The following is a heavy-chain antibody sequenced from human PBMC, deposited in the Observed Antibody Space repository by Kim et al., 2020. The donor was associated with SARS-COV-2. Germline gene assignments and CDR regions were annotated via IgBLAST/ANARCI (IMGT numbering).Heavy chain of an antibody. V-gene: IGHV1-18*01. Sequence: KLQGRVTMTTDTSTSTAYMELRSLRSDDTAVYYCARGSWFGRPGDGMDVWGQGTTVTVSS. D-gene: IGHD3-10*01. CDR3: ARGSWFGRPGDGMDV. J-gene: IGHJ6*02.